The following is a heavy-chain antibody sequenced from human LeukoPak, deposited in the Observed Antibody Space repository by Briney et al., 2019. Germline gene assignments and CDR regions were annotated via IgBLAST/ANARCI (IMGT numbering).Heavy chain of an antibody. CDR1: GYTFTGYY. D-gene: IGHD2-2*01. Sequence: SVKVSCRASGYTFTGYYMHWVRQAPGQGLEWMGGIIPIFGTANYAQKFQGRVTITADESTSTAYMELSSLRSEDTAVYYCAREVAPAAFDYWGQGTLVTVSS. CDR3: AREVAPAAFDY. V-gene: IGHV1-69*13. CDR2: IIPIFGTA. J-gene: IGHJ4*02.